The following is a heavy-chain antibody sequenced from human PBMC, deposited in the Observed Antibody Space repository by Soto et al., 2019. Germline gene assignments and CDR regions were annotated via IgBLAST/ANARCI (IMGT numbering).Heavy chain of an antibody. CDR2: IYQSGVT. Sequence: SETLSLTCNMSGDSYSISTYSWSWIRQPPGKALQWIGFIYQSGVTSYNPSLASRVSISLDRSNTQCSLKLKSVTAADTAVYFCAGMPYTSGLRFDPWGPGTLVTVSS. CDR1: GDSYSISTYS. CDR3: AGMPYTSGLRFDP. V-gene: IGHV4-30-2*01. D-gene: IGHD6-19*01. J-gene: IGHJ5*02.